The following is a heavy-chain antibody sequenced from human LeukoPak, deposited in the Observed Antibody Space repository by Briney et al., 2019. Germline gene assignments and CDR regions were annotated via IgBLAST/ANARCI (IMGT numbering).Heavy chain of an antibody. V-gene: IGHV1-18*01. CDR2: ISAYNGNT. J-gene: IGHJ6*02. Sequence: GASVKVSCKASGYTFTSYGISWVRQAPGQGLEWMGWISAYNGNTNYAQKLQGRVTMTTDTSTSTAYMELRSLRSDDTAVYYCARDPQPSSSLYGMDVWGQGTTVTVSS. D-gene: IGHD6-13*01. CDR1: GYTFTSYG. CDR3: ARDPQPSSSLYGMDV.